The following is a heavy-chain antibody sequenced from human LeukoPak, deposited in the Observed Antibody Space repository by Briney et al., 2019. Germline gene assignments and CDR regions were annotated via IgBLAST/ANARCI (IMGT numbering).Heavy chain of an antibody. D-gene: IGHD3-10*02. CDR2: ISSSGSTI. J-gene: IGHJ6*04. V-gene: IGHV3-48*04. CDR3: AELGITMIGGV. CDR1: GFTFSSYS. Sequence: GGSLRLSCAASGFTFSSYSMNWVRQAPGKGLGWVSYISSSGSTIYYADSVKGRFTISRDNAKNSLYLQMNSLRAEDTAVYYCAELGITMIGGVWGKGTTVTISS.